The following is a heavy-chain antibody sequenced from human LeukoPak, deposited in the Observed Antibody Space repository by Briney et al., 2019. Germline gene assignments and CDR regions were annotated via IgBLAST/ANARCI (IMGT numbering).Heavy chain of an antibody. J-gene: IGHJ4*02. CDR1: GFTFGSYW. Sequence: GGSLRLSCAASGFTFGSYWMHWVRQAPGKGLVWVSRISTDGRATSYADSVKGRSTISRDNAKNTLYLQMNSLRAEDTAVYYCAREEASSAAIDHWGQGTLVTVSS. CDR2: ISTDGRAT. CDR3: AREEASSAAIDH. V-gene: IGHV3-74*01. D-gene: IGHD6-6*01.